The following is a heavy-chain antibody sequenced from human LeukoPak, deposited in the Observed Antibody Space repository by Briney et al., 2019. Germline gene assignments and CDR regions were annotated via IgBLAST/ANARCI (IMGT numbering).Heavy chain of an antibody. CDR1: GGSFSGYY. CDR3: ASFFDFGDYNDY. D-gene: IGHD3-3*01. V-gene: IGHV4-34*01. J-gene: IGHJ4*02. CDR2: INHSGST. Sequence: PSETLSLTCAVYGGSFSGYYWSWIRQPPGKGLEWIGKINHSGSTNYNPSLKSRVTISVDTSKNQFSLKLSSVTAADTAVYYCASFFDFGDYNDYWGQGTPVTVSS.